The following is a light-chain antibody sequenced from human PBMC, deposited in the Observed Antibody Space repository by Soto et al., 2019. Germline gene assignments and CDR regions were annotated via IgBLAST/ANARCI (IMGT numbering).Light chain of an antibody. J-gene: IGLJ1*01. CDR1: SSDVGGYYY. V-gene: IGLV2-11*01. CDR3: YSYAGSYTFYV. Sequence: QSALTQPRSVSGSPGQSVTISCTGTSSDVGGYYYVSWFQQHPGKAPKLLIYDVNKRPSGVPDRFSASKSGTTASLTISGLQVEDEADYYCYSYAGSYTFYVFGTGTKVT. CDR2: DVN.